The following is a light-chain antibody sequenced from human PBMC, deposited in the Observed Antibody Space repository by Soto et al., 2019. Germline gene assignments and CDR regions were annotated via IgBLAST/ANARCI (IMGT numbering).Light chain of an antibody. V-gene: IGKV3-15*01. CDR2: GAS. J-gene: IGKJ5*01. CDR1: QSISSN. CDR3: QQYKNWPPIT. Sequence: DIVMTQSPATLAVSPGESATRSCRSSQSISSNLAWYQQKPGQAPRLLIYGASIRATGIPARFSGSGSGTEFTLTISSLQSEDFAVYFCQQYKNWPPITFGQGTRLEIK.